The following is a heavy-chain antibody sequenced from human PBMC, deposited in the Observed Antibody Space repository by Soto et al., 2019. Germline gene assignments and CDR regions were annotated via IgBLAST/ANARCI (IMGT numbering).Heavy chain of an antibody. CDR2: IIPILGIA. CDR1: GGTFSSYS. Sequence: ASVKVSCKASGGTFSSYSISWVRQAPGQGLEWMGRIIPILGIANYAQKFQGRVTITADKSTSTAYMELSSLRSEDTAVYYCARDLTPGGFDIWGQGTMVTVSS. CDR3: ARDLTPGGFDI. J-gene: IGHJ3*02. D-gene: IGHD2-15*01. V-gene: IGHV1-69*04.